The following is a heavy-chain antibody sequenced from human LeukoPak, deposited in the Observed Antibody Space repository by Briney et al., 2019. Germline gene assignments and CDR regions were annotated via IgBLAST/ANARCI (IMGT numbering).Heavy chain of an antibody. Sequence: RPGGSLRVSCAASGFTFDDYGMSWVRQAPGKGLEWVSGINWNGDSTGYVESVKGRFTISRDNAKTSLYLQMNSLRAEDTAFYYCARNTGTTWYGYYFDSWGQGTLVTVSS. D-gene: IGHD6-13*01. CDR3: ARNTGTTWYGYYFDS. J-gene: IGHJ4*02. V-gene: IGHV3-20*04. CDR2: INWNGDST. CDR1: GFTFDDYG.